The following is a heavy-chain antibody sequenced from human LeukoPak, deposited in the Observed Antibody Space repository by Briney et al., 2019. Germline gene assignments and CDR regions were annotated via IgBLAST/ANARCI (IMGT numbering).Heavy chain of an antibody. D-gene: IGHD3-3*01. V-gene: IGHV1-18*04. CDR1: GYTFTHYY. CDR3: ARAVQYYDFWSGYTRYYYGMDV. CDR2: ISAYNGNT. J-gene: IGHJ6*02. Sequence: ASVKVSCKASGYTFTHYYLHWVRQAPGQGLEWMGWISAYNGNTNYAQKLQGRVTMTTDTSTSTAYMELRSLRSDDTAVYYCARAVQYYDFWSGYTRYYYGMDVWGQGTTVTVSS.